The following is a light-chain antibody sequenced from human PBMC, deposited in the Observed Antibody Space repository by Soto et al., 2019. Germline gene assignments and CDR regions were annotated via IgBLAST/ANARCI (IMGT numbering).Light chain of an antibody. CDR1: SSDVGAYNY. J-gene: IGLJ1*01. CDR2: DVS. Sequence: QSVLTQPRSVSGSPGQSVTISCTGTSSDVGAYNYVSWYQQHPGKAPKLMVYDVSKWPSGVPDRFSGSKSGNTASLTISGLQAEDEADYYCCSYAGRYTFVFGTGTKVPS. V-gene: IGLV2-11*01. CDR3: CSYAGRYTFV.